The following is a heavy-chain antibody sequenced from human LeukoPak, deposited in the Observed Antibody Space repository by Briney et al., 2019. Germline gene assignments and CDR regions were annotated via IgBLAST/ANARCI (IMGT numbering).Heavy chain of an antibody. Sequence: GGSLRLSCAASGFTVSNNYMSWVRQAPGKGLEWVSLIYSGGSTYYADSVKGRFTISRDNSKNTLYLQMNSLRAEDTAVYYCAKSGYSSSWYPNYYYYYYMDVWGKGTTVTISS. D-gene: IGHD6-13*01. CDR1: GFTVSNNY. V-gene: IGHV3-66*01. J-gene: IGHJ6*03. CDR3: AKSGYSSSWYPNYYYYYYMDV. CDR2: IYSGGST.